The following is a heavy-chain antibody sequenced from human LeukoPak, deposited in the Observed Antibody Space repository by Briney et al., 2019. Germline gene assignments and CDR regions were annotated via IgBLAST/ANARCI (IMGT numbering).Heavy chain of an antibody. CDR1: GGSFSGYY. D-gene: IGHD3-22*01. CDR3: ARLPSSGYYLDY. Sequence: SETLSLTCAVYGGSFSGYYWSWIRQPPGKGLEWIGEINHSGSTNYNPSLKSRVTISVDTSKNQFSLKPSSVTAADTAVYYCARLPSSGYYLDYWGQGTLVTVSS. CDR2: INHSGST. V-gene: IGHV4-34*01. J-gene: IGHJ4*02.